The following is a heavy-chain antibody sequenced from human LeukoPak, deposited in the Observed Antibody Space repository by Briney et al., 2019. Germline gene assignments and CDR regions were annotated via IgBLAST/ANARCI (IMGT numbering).Heavy chain of an antibody. CDR3: ARASRSGSYSDFDY. D-gene: IGHD1-26*01. J-gene: IGHJ4*02. Sequence: GASVKVSCKASGYTFTSYGISWVRQAPGQGLEWMGWISAYNGNTNYARKLQGRVTMTTDTSTSTAYMELRSLRSDDTAVYYCARASRSGSYSDFDYWGQGTLVTVSS. CDR1: GYTFTSYG. CDR2: ISAYNGNT. V-gene: IGHV1-18*01.